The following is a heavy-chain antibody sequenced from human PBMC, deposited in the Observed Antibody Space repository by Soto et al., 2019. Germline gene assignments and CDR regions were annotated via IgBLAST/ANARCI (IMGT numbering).Heavy chain of an antibody. CDR2: ITNRGTHT. D-gene: IGHD2-15*01. CDR3: ARDRAWWSEYPFFDY. Sequence: GGSLRLSCTASGFSCSSYTMDWVRQAPGKGLQWVASITNRGTHTYSADSVKGRFTISRDNSKNTLYLQMNSLRAEDTAVYFCARDRAWWSEYPFFDYWGQGTLVTVSS. CDR1: GFSCSSYT. J-gene: IGHJ4*02. V-gene: IGHV3-21*01.